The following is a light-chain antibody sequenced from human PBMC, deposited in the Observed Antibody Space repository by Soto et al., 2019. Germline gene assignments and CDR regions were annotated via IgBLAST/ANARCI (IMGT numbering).Light chain of an antibody. V-gene: IGKV3-20*01. J-gene: IGKJ5*01. CDR1: QSISSRN. CDR2: GAS. CDR3: QQYENSPIT. Sequence: ESVLTQSPGTLSLSPWERAIISCRATQSISSRNLAWYQQKPGQPPRLLIFGASSRATGIPDRFSGSGSGTDFTLTISRLEPGDFAVYYCQQYENSPITFGQGTRLEIK.